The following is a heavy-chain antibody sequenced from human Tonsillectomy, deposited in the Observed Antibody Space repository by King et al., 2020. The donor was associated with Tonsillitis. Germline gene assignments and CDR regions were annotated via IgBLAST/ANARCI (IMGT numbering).Heavy chain of an antibody. CDR1: GYTFTNYG. D-gene: IGHD2-21*01. CDR3: AGDGRGWDGRDHRFDY. J-gene: IGHJ4*02. Sequence: VQLVESGAEVKKPGASVRVSCKTSGYTFTNYGITWVRQAPGQGLEWMGWISVHTGNTNYAEKLQGRVTMTTDTSTSTAYMELRSLRSDDTAVYYCAGDGRGWDGRDHRFDYWGQGTLVTVSS. V-gene: IGHV1-18*01. CDR2: ISVHTGNT.